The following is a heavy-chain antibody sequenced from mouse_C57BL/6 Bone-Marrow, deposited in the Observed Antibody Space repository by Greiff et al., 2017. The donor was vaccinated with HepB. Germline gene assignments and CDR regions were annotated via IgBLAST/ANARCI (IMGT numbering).Heavy chain of an antibody. J-gene: IGHJ1*03. CDR1: GYAFSSSW. D-gene: IGHD1-1*01. Sequence: VMLVESGPELVKPGASVKISCKASGYAFSSSWMNWVKQRPGKGLEWIGRIYPGDGDTNYNGKFKGKATLTADKSSSTAYMQLSSLTSEDSAVYFCSPLTTVVATEWYFDVWGTGTTVTVSS. V-gene: IGHV1-82*01. CDR3: SPLTTVVATEWYFDV. CDR2: IYPGDGDT.